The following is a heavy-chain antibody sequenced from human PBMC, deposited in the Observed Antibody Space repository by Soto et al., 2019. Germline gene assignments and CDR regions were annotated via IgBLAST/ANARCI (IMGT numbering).Heavy chain of an antibody. V-gene: IGHV3-30*18. Sequence: GGSLRFSCAASGFTFSSYGMHWVRQAPGKGLEWVAVISYDGSNKYYADSVKGRFTISRDNSKNTLYLQMNSLRAEDTAVYYCAKVDAPFYDFWSGYHFDYWGQGTLVTVSS. D-gene: IGHD3-3*01. CDR3: AKVDAPFYDFWSGYHFDY. J-gene: IGHJ4*02. CDR1: GFTFSSYG. CDR2: ISYDGSNK.